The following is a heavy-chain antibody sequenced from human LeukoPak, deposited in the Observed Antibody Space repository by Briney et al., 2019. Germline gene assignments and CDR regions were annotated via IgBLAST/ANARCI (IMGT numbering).Heavy chain of an antibody. CDR3: ARGKFYYGSENFDY. CDR1: GGSFSGYY. Sequence: PSKTLSLTCAVYGGSFSGYYWSWIRQPPGKGLEWIGEINHSGSTNYNPSLKSRVTISVDTSKNQFSLKLSSVTAADTAVYYCARGKFYYGSENFDYWGQGTLVTVSS. J-gene: IGHJ4*02. CDR2: INHSGST. D-gene: IGHD3-10*01. V-gene: IGHV4-34*01.